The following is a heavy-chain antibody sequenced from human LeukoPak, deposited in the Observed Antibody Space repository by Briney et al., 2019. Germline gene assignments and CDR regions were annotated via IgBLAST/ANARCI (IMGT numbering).Heavy chain of an antibody. CDR3: AKDRGLGYCSTRGCYGGFGFDY. CDR2: ISGSGGNT. D-gene: IGHD2-2*01. V-gene: IGHV3-23*01. CDR1: GFTFSSYW. J-gene: IGHJ4*02. Sequence: PWGSLRLSCAASGFTFSSYWMSWVRQAPGKGLGWVSAISGSGGNTFHTDSVKGRFTISRDNSKNTLYLQMNSLRAEDTAVYYCAKDRGLGYCSTRGCYGGFGFDYWGQGTLVTVSS.